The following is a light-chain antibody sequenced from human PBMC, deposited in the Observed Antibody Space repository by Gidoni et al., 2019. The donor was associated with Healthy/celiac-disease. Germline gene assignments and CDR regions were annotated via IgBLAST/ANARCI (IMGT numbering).Light chain of an antibody. V-gene: IGKV1-33*01. CDR2: YAS. J-gene: IGKJ3*01. CDR3: QQYDNLPLT. CDR1: KDISNY. Sequence: EIQMTQTPSSLSASVGDRSTITCQASKDISNYLNWYQQKPGKAPKLLIYYASNLETGVPSRFSGSGSGTDFTFTISSLQPEDVAAYYCQQYDNLPLTFGPGTKVDIK.